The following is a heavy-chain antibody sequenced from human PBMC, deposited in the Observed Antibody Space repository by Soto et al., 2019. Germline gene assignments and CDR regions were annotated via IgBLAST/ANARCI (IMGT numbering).Heavy chain of an antibody. CDR3: ARSAILLLAMVRGLHHCFAP. CDR2: INAGNGNT. V-gene: IGHV1-3*01. CDR1: RDTLASYA. Sequence: ASVKVPCKASRDTLASYAMQSVLQSPEQRLEWMGWINAGNGNTKYSQKFQGRVTITRDTSASTAYMELSSLRSEDTAVYYCARSAILLLAMVRGLHHCFAPRGQRTLVTVSS. D-gene: IGHD3-10*01. J-gene: IGHJ5*02.